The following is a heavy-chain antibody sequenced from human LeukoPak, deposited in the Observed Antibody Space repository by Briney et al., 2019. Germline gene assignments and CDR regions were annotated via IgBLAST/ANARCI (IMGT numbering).Heavy chain of an antibody. Sequence: SETLSLTCAVHGGPFRGYHWSWIRQPPGKGLEWIGEINHSGSTNYNPSLQSRVTLSLDTCKKQFSQKLSSVSAADTAVYYCAIEGMIQLWPWGQGALVTVSS. J-gene: IGHJ5*02. CDR1: GGPFRGYH. CDR2: INHSGST. V-gene: IGHV4-34*01. CDR3: AIEGMIQLWP. D-gene: IGHD5-18*01.